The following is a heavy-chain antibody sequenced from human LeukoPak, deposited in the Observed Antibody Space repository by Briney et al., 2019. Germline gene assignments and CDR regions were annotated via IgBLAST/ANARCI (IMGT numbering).Heavy chain of an antibody. V-gene: IGHV3-30*14. J-gene: IGHJ4*02. D-gene: IGHD3-10*01. CDR1: GFTFSSYA. Sequence: GGSLRLSCAASGFTFSSYAMHWVRQAPGKGLEWVAVISYDGSNKYYAEFVKGRFTISRDNSKNTLYLQMNSLRAEDTAVYYCARERLVRGVITGLFDYWGQGTLVTVSS. CDR3: ARERLVRGVITGLFDY. CDR2: ISYDGSNK.